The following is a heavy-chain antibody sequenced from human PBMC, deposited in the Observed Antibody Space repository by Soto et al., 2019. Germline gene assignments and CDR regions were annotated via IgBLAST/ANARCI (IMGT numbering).Heavy chain of an antibody. Sequence: QVQLVQSGGEVKNPGASVKVSCKAFGYTLTNYGISWVRQAPGQGLEWMGWISAYNGHANYAQKFHGTVSLTTDRPTNTAYRELRSLGSDDTAEYYCAREGYCSSSVCYGGYYYMDVWGKGTTVTVS. CDR1: GYTLTNYG. CDR3: AREGYCSSSVCYGGYYYMDV. J-gene: IGHJ6*03. CDR2: ISAYNGHA. V-gene: IGHV1-18*01. D-gene: IGHD2-2*01.